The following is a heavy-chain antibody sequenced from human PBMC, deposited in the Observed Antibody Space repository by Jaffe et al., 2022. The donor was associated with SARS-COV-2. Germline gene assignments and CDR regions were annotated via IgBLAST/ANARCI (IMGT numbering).Heavy chain of an antibody. J-gene: IGHJ3*02. V-gene: IGHV3-66*02. CDR2: IYSDGSGGSA. CDR3: ARVRGGGIDACDM. D-gene: IGHD2-21*01. CDR1: GFTVSSNH. Sequence: EEQLVESGGGLVQPGGSLRLSCAASGFTVSSNHMSWVRQAPGKGLEWVSVIYSDGSGGSAYYADSVKGRFTVSRDNSKNTLYLQMNSLRAEDTAVYYCARVRGGGIDACDMWGQGTMVTVSA.